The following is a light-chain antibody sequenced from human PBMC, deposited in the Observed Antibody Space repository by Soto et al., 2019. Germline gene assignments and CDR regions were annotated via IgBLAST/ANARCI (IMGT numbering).Light chain of an antibody. CDR3: AAWDDSLSGPV. CDR1: SCHIGSNT. CDR2: SNN. V-gene: IGLV1-44*01. J-gene: IGLJ3*02. Sequence: QSVLTQPPSASGTPGQRVTISCSGSSCHIGSNTVNWYQQLPGTAPKLLIYSNNQRPSGVPDRFSGSKSGTSASLAISGLQSEDEADYYCAAWDDSLSGPVFGGGTKLTVL.